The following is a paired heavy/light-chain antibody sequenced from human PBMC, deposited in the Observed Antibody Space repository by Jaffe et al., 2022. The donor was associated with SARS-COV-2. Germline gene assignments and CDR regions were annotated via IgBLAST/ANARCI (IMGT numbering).Heavy chain of an antibody. D-gene: IGHD3-3*01. V-gene: IGHV4-31*03. CDR1: RGSISSDDYY. CDR2: IYHSGTT. CDR3: VRGRFGILSPGGYYYTMDV. Sequence: QVQLQESGPGLVKPSETLSLTCTVSRGSISSDDYYWSWIRQHPGKGLEWIGYIYHSGTTYYNPSLKSRVIMSVDTSKNQFSLYLYFVTAADTADYYCVRGRFGILSPGGYYYTMDVWGQGTMVIVSS. J-gene: IGHJ6*02.
Light chain of an antibody. CDR3: VTWDSSLSAWV. V-gene: IGLV1-51*02. CDR1: NSNIGNNF. J-gene: IGLJ3*02. CDR2: ENN. Sequence: QSVLTQPPSVSAAPGQYVTISCSGNNSNIGNNFVSWYQQLPGTAPKLLIYENNKRPSANADRFSGSKSGTSATLGITELQTGDEANYYCVTWDSSLSAWVFGGGTKLTVL.